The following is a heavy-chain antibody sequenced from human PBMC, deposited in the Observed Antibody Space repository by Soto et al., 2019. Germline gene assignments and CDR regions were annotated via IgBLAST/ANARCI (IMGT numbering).Heavy chain of an antibody. CDR3: ARGGAQDYDFWSGYSGYYYGMDV. J-gene: IGHJ6*02. CDR2: INPSGGST. V-gene: IGHV1-46*01. Sequence: APGQGLEWMGIINPSGGSTSYAQKFQGRVTMTRDTSTSTVYMELSSLRSEDTAVYYCARGGAQDYDFWSGYSGYYYGMDVWGQGTTVTVSS. D-gene: IGHD3-3*01.